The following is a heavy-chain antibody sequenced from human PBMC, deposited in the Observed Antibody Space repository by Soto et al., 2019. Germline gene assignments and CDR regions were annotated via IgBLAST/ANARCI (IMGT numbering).Heavy chain of an antibody. CDR3: ASTGDRVGDAFDI. Sequence: SQTLSLTCAISGDSVSSNSAAWNWIRQSPSRVLEWLGRTYYRSTWYNDYAVSVKSRITINPDTSKNQFSLQLNSVTPEDTAVYYCASTGDRVGDAFDIWGQGTMVTVSS. CDR2: TYYRSTWYN. V-gene: IGHV6-1*01. J-gene: IGHJ3*02. CDR1: GDSVSSNSAA. D-gene: IGHD7-27*01.